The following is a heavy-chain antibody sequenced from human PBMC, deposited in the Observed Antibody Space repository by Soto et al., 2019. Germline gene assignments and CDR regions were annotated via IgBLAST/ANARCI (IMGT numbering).Heavy chain of an antibody. V-gene: IGHV3-30*18. CDR2: ISYDGSNK. Sequence: GGSLRLSCAASGFTFSSYGTHWVRQAPGKGLEWVAVISYDGSNKYYADSVKGRFTISRDNSKNTLYLQMNSLRAEDTAVYYCAKDYHSGSYSIDYWGQGTLVTVSS. CDR1: GFTFSSYG. J-gene: IGHJ4*02. CDR3: AKDYHSGSYSIDY. D-gene: IGHD1-26*01.